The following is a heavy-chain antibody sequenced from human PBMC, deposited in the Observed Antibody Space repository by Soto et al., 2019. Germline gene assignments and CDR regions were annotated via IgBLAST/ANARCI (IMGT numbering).Heavy chain of an antibody. Sequence: SLTCAVSGDSITSNNWWSWVRQAPGKGLEWIGEIYHSGATTYNPSLKNRATISVDPSKNHFSLKLTSVTAADTAVYFCARDLGTGTDYWGRGTLVTVSS. CDR2: IYHSGAT. D-gene: IGHD1-1*01. J-gene: IGHJ4*02. V-gene: IGHV4-4*01. CDR1: GDSITSNNW. CDR3: ARDLGTGTDY.